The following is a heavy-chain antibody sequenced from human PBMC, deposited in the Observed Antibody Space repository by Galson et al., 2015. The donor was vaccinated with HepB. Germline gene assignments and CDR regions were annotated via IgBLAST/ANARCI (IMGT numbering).Heavy chain of an antibody. CDR3: ARGYSRSWYSGLGY. Sequence: SLRLSCAVSGFAVSSNYMTWVRQAPGKGLEWVSVIYSDGRTDYADSVKGRFTISRDNSKNTLYFQLNSLRAENTAVYYCARGYSRSWYSGLGYWGQGTLVTVSS. CDR2: IYSDGRT. CDR1: GFAVSSNY. D-gene: IGHD6-13*01. V-gene: IGHV3-53*01. J-gene: IGHJ4*02.